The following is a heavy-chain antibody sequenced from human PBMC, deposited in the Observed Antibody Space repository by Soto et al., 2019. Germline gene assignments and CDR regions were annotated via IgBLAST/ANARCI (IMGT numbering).Heavy chain of an antibody. CDR2: ISWNSRNI. J-gene: IGHJ6*02. V-gene: IGHV3-9*01. CDR3: AKDIARYQLVLITEGMDV. CDR1: GFTFSNYA. D-gene: IGHD3-10*01. Sequence: SLRLSCAASGFTFSNYAMGWVRQAPGKGLEWVSSISWNSRNIAYADSVKGRFTVSRDNAKNSLYLQMNSLRPEDTALYYCAKDIARYQLVLITEGMDVWGQGTTVTVSS.